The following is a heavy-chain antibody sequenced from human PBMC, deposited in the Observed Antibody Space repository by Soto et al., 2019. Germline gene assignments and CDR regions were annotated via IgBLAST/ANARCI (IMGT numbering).Heavy chain of an antibody. CDR1: GGTFSSYT. Sequence: QVQLVQSGAEVKKPGSSVKVSCKASGGTFSSYTISWVRQAPGQGLEWMGRIIPILGIANYAQKFQGRVTITAEKSTSPSYMELSSLRSDDTAVYYCARDGLRWSIDYWGQGTLVTVSS. CDR2: IIPILGIA. V-gene: IGHV1-69*08. CDR3: ARDGLRWSIDY. D-gene: IGHD4-17*01. J-gene: IGHJ4*02.